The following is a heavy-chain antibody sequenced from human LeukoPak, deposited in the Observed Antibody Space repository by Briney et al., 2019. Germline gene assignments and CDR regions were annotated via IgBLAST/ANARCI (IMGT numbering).Heavy chain of an antibody. CDR1: VDSVSSYF. CDR2: IYYSGST. V-gene: IGHV4-59*08. CDR3: ARRGSSWSTIDY. J-gene: IGHJ4*02. Sequence: SETLSLTCTVSVDSVSSYFWSWIRQPPGKVLEWIGHIYYSGSTNYNPSLKSRVTISVDTSKNQFSLKLNSVTAADTAVYYCARRGSSWSTIDYWGQGTLVTVAS. D-gene: IGHD6-13*01.